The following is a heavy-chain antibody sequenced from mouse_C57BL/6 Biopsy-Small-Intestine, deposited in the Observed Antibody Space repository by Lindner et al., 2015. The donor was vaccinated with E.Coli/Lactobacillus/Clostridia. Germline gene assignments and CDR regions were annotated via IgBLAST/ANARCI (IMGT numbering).Heavy chain of an antibody. CDR3: ARSYSNYVRFDY. J-gene: IGHJ2*01. V-gene: IGHV1-39*01. CDR2: INPKYGTT. Sequence: VQLQESGPELVKPGASVKISCRASGYSFTDFNMNWVKQNKGKRLEWIGVINPKYGTTSYNQKFKGKATLTVDPSSSTVHMQLNSLTSEDSAVYYCARSYSNYVRFDYWGQGTTLTVSS. CDR1: GYSFTDFN. D-gene: IGHD2-5*01.